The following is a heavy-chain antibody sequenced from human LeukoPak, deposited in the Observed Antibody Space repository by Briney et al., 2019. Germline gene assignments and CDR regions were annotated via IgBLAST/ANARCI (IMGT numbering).Heavy chain of an antibody. CDR1: GYSFTSYW. J-gene: IGHJ5*02. D-gene: IGHD2-15*01. CDR3: ARGVRYCSGGSCSGVNWFDP. Sequence: GESLKISCKGSGYSFTSYWIGWVRQIPGKGLEWMGIIYPGDSDTRYSPSFQGQVTISADKSIGTAYLQWSSLKASDTAMYYCARGVRYCSGGSCSGVNWFDPWGQGTLVTVSS. CDR2: IYPGDSDT. V-gene: IGHV5-51*01.